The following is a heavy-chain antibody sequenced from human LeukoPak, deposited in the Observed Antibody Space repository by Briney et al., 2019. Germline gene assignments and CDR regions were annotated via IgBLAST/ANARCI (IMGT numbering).Heavy chain of an antibody. Sequence: PSETLSLTCTVSGGSISSSSYYWGWIRQPPGKGLEWIGSIYYSGSTYYNPSLKSRVTISVDTSKNQFSLKLSSVTAADTAVYYCARDHLLYCSSTSCRAPLTDYYYMDVWGKGTTVTVSS. CDR1: GGSISSSSYY. D-gene: IGHD2-2*01. J-gene: IGHJ6*03. CDR2: IYYSGST. V-gene: IGHV4-39*07. CDR3: ARDHLLYCSSTSCRAPLTDYYYMDV.